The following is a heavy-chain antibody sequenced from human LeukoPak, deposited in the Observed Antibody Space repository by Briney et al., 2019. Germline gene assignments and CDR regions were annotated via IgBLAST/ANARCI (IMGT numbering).Heavy chain of an antibody. CDR2: IYYSGST. Sequence: SETLSLTCTVSGGSISSSSYYWGWIRQPPGKGLEWIGSIYYSGSTYYNPSLKSRVAISVDTSKNQFSLKLSSVTAADTAVYSCARVMLYYFDYWGQGTLVTVSS. J-gene: IGHJ4*02. CDR1: GGSISSSSYY. V-gene: IGHV4-39*01. D-gene: IGHD2-21*01. CDR3: ARVMLYYFDY.